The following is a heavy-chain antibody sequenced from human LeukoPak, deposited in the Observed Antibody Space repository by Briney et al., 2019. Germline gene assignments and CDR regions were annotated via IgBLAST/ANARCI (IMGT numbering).Heavy chain of an antibody. V-gene: IGHV1-69*13. D-gene: IGHD3-22*01. CDR3: ARGDYYDSSGYYPISDY. J-gene: IGHJ4*02. CDR1: GGTFSSYA. Sequence: SVKVSCKASGGTFSSYAISWVRQAPGQGLEWMGGIIPIFGTANYAQRFQGRVTITADESTSTAYMELSSLRSEDTAVYYCARGDYYDSSGYYPISDYWGQGTLVTVSS. CDR2: IIPIFGTA.